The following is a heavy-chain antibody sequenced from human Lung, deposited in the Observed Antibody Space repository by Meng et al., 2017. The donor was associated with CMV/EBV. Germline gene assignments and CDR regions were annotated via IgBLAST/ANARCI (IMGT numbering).Heavy chain of an antibody. CDR3: ARLLYYYDSGGYYRYFDY. CDR2: IYYSGST. V-gene: IGHV4-30-4*01. D-gene: IGHD3-22*01. J-gene: IGHJ4*02. Sequence: TSGDYYWSWLRQPPGKGLEWIGYIYYSGSTYYHPSLKSRLTMSVDTSKNQFSLKLSSVTAADTAVYYCARLLYYYDSGGYYRYFDYWGQGTLVTVSS. CDR1: TSGDYY.